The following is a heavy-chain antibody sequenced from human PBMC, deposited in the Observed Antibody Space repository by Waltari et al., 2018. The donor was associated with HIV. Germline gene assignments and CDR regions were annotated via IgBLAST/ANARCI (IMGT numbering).Heavy chain of an antibody. V-gene: IGHV4-39*07. Sequence: QLQLQESGPGLVKPSETLSLTCAVSGGSTRRDSYYWGWVRQPPGKALSWLGSIYYRCTTSYSPSLKSRVTVSVDEAKNQVSLRLRSVTAADTAVYYCVRDRWGVEGERYRACDIWGQGTMVTVSS. D-gene: IGHD3-9*01. J-gene: IGHJ3*02. CDR3: VRDRWGVEGERYRACDI. CDR2: IYYRCTT. CDR1: GGSTRRDSYY.